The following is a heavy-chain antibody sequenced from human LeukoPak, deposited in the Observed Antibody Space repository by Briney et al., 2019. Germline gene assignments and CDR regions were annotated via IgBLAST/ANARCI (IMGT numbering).Heavy chain of an antibody. V-gene: IGHV3-23*01. CDR3: AKKDCSGASCYKAFDS. J-gene: IGHJ4*02. CDR2: ISASGSTT. Sequence: PGGSLTLSCAASGFTFSSSAMSWVRQAPGKGLEWVSSISASGSTTYYADSVKGRFTISRDNSKNTLYLQMNSLRAEDTALYYCAKKDCSGASCYKAFDSWGQGTLVTVSS. CDR1: GFTFSSSA. D-gene: IGHD2-2*02.